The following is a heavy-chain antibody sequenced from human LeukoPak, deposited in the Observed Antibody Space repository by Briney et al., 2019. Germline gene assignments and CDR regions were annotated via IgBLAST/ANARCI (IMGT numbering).Heavy chain of an antibody. CDR2: IKQDGSEK. Sequence: GRSLRLSCAASGFTFSSYGMHWVRQAPGKGLEWVANIKQDGSEKYYVDSVKGRFTISRDNAKNSLYLQMNSLRAEDTAVYYCARDGSSGWYGSQKYYYYYGMDVWGQGTTVTVSS. V-gene: IGHV3-7*03. D-gene: IGHD6-19*01. J-gene: IGHJ6*02. CDR3: ARDGSSGWYGSQKYYYYYGMDV. CDR1: GFTFSSYG.